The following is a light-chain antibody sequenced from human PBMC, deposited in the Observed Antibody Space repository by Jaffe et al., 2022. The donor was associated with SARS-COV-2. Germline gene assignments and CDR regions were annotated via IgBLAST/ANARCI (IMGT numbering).Light chain of an antibody. J-gene: IGLJ3*02. CDR2: DVS. CDR1: SSDVGGYNY. CDR3: SSYTTSNTLV. V-gene: IGLV2-14*03. Sequence: QSALTQPASVSGSPGQSITISCTGTSSDVGGYNYVSWYQHHPGKAPKLMICDVSNRPSGISIRFSGSKSGNTASLTISDLQAEDEADYYCSSYTTSNTLVFGGGTKLTVL.